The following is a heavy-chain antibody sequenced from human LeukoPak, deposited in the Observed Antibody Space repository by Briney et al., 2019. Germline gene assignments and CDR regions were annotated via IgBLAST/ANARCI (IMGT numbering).Heavy chain of an antibody. CDR3: ARSYSSSWCFDY. CDR2: IIPIFGTA. Sequence: SVKVSCKASGYTFTSYGISWVRQAPGQGLEWMGGIIPIFGTANYAQKFQGRVTITADESTSTAYMELSSLRSEDTAVYYCARSYSSSWCFDYWGQGTLVTVSS. V-gene: IGHV1-69*13. J-gene: IGHJ4*02. CDR1: GYTFTSYG. D-gene: IGHD6-13*01.